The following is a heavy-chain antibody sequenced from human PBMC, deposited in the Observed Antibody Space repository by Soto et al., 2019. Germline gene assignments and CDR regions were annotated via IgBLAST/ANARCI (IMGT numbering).Heavy chain of an antibody. V-gene: IGHV3-21*06. CDR1: GFTFSYYS. J-gene: IGHJ1*01. CDR3: ARDSCASATCAKRVQH. CDR2: ISSNSDYI. D-gene: IGHD1-1*01. Sequence: EVQLVESGGGLVKPGGSLRLSCAASGFTFSYYSMNWVRQAPGQGLEWVSSISSNSDYIYYADSVRGRFTISRDNAESTLYLQMNSLRAEDTAVYYCARDSCASATCAKRVQHWGLGTLVTVSS.